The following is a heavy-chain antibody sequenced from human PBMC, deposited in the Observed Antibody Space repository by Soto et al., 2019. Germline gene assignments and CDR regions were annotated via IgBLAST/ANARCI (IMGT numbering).Heavy chain of an antibody. CDR1: GGSINSYY. J-gene: IGHJ4*02. V-gene: IGHV4-59*01. CDR2: IHYSGAT. D-gene: IGHD2-21*02. CDR3: GSVAHCGIVCFYCFDS. Sequence: PSETLSLTCIVSGGSINSYYWSWIRQPPGKGLEGIGYIHYSGATKSTASPNGRPSISVDTSKNQFSPCLDSVTAAHTAVYYCGSVAHCGIVCFYCFDSWGQGTLVTVSS.